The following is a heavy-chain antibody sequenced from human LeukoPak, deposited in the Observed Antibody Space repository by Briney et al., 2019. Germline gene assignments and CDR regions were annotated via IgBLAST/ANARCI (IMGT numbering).Heavy chain of an antibody. CDR2: IYSGGST. CDR1: GFTVSSNY. D-gene: IGHD5-12*01. V-gene: IGHV3-66*01. J-gene: IGHJ6*02. Sequence: PGGSLRLSCAASGFTVSSNYMSWVRQAPGKGLEWVSVIYSGGSTYYADSVKGRFTISRDNSKNTLYLQMNSLRAEDTAVYYCARVDIVATVYGMDVWGQGTTVTVSS. CDR3: ARVDIVATVYGMDV.